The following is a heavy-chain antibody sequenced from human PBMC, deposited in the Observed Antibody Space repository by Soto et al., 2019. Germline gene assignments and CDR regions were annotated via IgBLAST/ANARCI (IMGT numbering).Heavy chain of an antibody. D-gene: IGHD6-6*01. CDR1: GGSTSSGGYY. CDR3: ARGRIAARRRGPFAY. V-gene: IGHV4-31*03. J-gene: IGHJ4*02. Sequence: KPSETLSLTCTVSGGSTSSGGYYWSWIRQHPGKGLEWIGYIYYSGSTYYNPSLKSRVTISVDTSKNQFSLKLSSVTAADTAVYYCARGRIAARRRGPFAYWGQGTLVTVSS. CDR2: IYYSGST.